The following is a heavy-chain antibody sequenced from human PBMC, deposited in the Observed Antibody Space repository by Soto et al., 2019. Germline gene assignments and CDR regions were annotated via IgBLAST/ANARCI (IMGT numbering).Heavy chain of an antibody. CDR2: ISWQSGSI. D-gene: IGHD2-8*02. Sequence: EVQLVESGGDLVQPGRSLRLSCAASGFSFGDYAMHWVRQAPGKGLEWVSGISWQSGSIGYADSVKGRFTISRDNAKNSLYLQMNSLRAEDTALYYCAKSTGGTANGLDVWGQGTTVTVSS. V-gene: IGHV3-9*01. J-gene: IGHJ6*02. CDR3: AKSTGGTANGLDV. CDR1: GFSFGDYA.